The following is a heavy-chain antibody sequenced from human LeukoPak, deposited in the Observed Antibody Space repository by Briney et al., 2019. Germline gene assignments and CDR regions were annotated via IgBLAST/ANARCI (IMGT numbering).Heavy chain of an antibody. V-gene: IGHV3-74*01. D-gene: IGHD4-17*01. J-gene: IGHJ4*02. CDR1: GFTFSSYW. CDR2: IDSDGSNT. CDR3: ARDDYGDYYFDY. Sequence: GGSLRLSCAASGFTFSSYWMRWVRQAPGKGLVWVSRIDSDGSNTNYADSVKGRFTVSRDNAKNTLYLQMNSLRAEDTAVYYCARDDYGDYYFDYWGQGTLVTVSS.